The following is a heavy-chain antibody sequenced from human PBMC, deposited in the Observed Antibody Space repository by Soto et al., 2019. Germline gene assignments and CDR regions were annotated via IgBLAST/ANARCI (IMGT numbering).Heavy chain of an antibody. CDR3: VRENRKFGYGSTTSCPFDY. J-gene: IGHJ4*02. V-gene: IGHV3-11*01. D-gene: IGHD2-2*03. CDR2: ISSSGATI. Sequence: QAQLVESGGGLVKAGGSQRLSCTASAFTFSDYYMNWIRQAPGKGPEWVSYISSSGATINYADSVKGRFAISRDNAKNILYLQMNNLRAEDTALYYCVRENRKFGYGSTTSCPFDYWGQGSLVTVSS. CDR1: AFTFSDYY.